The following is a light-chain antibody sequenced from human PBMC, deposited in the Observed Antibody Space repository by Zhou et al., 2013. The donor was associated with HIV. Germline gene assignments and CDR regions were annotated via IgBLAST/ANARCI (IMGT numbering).Light chain of an antibody. Sequence: EIVLTQSPATLSLSPGERATLSCRASQSVSHYLAWYQHKPGQAPRLLIYGASTRATGIPARFSGSGSGTEFTLTISSLQSEDFAVYYCQQYNNWPPWTFGQGTKVEIK. V-gene: IGKV3-15*01. CDR3: QQYNNWPPWT. CDR2: GAS. J-gene: IGKJ1*01. CDR1: QSVSHY.